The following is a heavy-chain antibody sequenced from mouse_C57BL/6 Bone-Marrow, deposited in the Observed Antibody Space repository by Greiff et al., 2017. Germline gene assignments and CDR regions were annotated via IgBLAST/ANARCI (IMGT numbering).Heavy chain of an antibody. V-gene: IGHV14-3*01. J-gene: IGHJ2*01. Sequence: EVQLQQSVAELVRPGASVKLSCTASGYNIKNTYMHWVKQRPEQGLEWIGRIDPTNGNTKYAPKFKGKATITADTSSTTAYLQLSSLTSEDTAIYCGAGVTGTGYFDYWGQGTTLTVSS. D-gene: IGHD2-1*01. CDR2: IDPTNGNT. CDR3: AGVTGTGYFDY. CDR1: GYNIKNTY.